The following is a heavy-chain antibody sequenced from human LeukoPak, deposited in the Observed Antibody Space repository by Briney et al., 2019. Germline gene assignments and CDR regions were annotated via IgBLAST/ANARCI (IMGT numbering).Heavy chain of an antibody. Sequence: ASVKVSCKASGYTFTSYYMHWVRQAPGQGLEWMGIINPSGGSTSYAQKFQGRVTMTRDMSTSTVYMELSSLRSEDTAVYYCARDLYYDSSGYSREFDPWGQGTLVTVYS. V-gene: IGHV1-46*01. CDR1: GYTFTSYY. D-gene: IGHD3-22*01. CDR3: ARDLYYDSSGYSREFDP. CDR2: INPSGGST. J-gene: IGHJ5*02.